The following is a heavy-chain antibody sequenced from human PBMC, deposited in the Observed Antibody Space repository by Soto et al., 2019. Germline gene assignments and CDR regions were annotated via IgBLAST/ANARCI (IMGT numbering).Heavy chain of an antibody. Sequence: SETLSLTCNVSGGSVSSENNYWSWIRQPPGKGLEWIGYIYHSGSTNYNPSLKSRVTMSVDTSRNQFSLKLSSVTAADTAIYYCAKNLQLWFTRNQGYTYFDLWGRGTLVTVSS. CDR1: GGSVSSENNY. D-gene: IGHD5-18*01. CDR2: IYHSGST. J-gene: IGHJ2*01. V-gene: IGHV4-61*01. CDR3: AKNLQLWFTRNQGYTYFDL.